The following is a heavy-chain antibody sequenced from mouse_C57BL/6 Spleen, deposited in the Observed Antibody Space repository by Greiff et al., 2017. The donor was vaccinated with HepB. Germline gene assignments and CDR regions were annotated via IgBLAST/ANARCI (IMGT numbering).Heavy chain of an antibody. CDR2: IWGVGST. V-gene: IGHV2-6*01. J-gene: IGHJ4*01. Sequence: QVHVKQSGPGLVAPSQSLSITCTVSGFSLTSYGVDWVRQSPGKGLEWLGVIWGVGSTNYNSALKSRLSISKDNSKSQVFLKMNSLQTDDTAMYYCASGGNYDAMDYWGQGTSVTVSS. CDR1: GFSLTSYG. CDR3: ASGGNYDAMDY. D-gene: IGHD2-1*01.